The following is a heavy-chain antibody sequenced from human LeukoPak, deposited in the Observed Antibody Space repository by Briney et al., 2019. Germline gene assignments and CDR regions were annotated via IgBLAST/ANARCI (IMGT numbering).Heavy chain of an antibody. CDR2: ISYDGSNK. CDR3: AREYDYVWGSYRPFDY. D-gene: IGHD3-16*02. Sequence: GGSLRLSCAASGFTFSSYAMHWVRQAPGKGLEWVAVISYDGSNKYYADSVKGRFTISRDNSKNTPYLQMNSLRAEDTAVYYCAREYDYVWGSYRPFDYWGQGTLVTVSS. J-gene: IGHJ4*02. CDR1: GFTFSSYA. V-gene: IGHV3-30-3*01.